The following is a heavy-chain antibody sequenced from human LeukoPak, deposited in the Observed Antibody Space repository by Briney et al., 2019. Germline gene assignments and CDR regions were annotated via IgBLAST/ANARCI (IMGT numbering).Heavy chain of an antibody. J-gene: IGHJ4*02. Sequence: ASVKVSFKASGYTFSNFDISWVRQAPGQGLEWMARISTDNGNTDYAQKFQGRVTMTTDTSTNTAYMEMRSLTSDDTAVYYCARDGAHCGSANCYFDNWGQGTLVIVSS. V-gene: IGHV1-18*01. CDR3: ARDGAHCGSANCYFDN. CDR1: GYTFSNFD. D-gene: IGHD2-2*01. CDR2: ISTDNGNT.